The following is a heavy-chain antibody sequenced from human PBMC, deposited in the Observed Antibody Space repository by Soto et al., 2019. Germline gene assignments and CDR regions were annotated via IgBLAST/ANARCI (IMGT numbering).Heavy chain of an antibody. CDR3: ARSHRTYYFDY. CDR1: ACTFTSYY. Sequence: SVKVSCKTSACTFTSYYMHWVRQAPGQGLEWMGIINPSGGNTSYAQKLQGRVTMTRDTSTSTVYMELSSLRSEDTAVYYCARSHRTYYFDYWGQGTLVTASS. D-gene: IGHD1-1*01. J-gene: IGHJ4*02. V-gene: IGHV1-46*04. CDR2: INPSGGNT.